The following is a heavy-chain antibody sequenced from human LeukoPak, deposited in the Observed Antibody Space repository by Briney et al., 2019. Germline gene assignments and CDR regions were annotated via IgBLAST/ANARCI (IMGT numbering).Heavy chain of an antibody. J-gene: IGHJ4*02. CDR2: ITSSSSYI. CDR1: GFTFSSYT. Sequence: PGGSLRLSCAASGFTFSSYTMNWVRQAPGEGMEWASSITSSSSYIHYADSVKGRFTVSRDNAKNLLYLQMNSLRAEDTAMYYCAWSPGFWSEVDSWGQGTLVTVSS. V-gene: IGHV3-21*01. D-gene: IGHD3-3*01. CDR3: AWSPGFWSEVDS.